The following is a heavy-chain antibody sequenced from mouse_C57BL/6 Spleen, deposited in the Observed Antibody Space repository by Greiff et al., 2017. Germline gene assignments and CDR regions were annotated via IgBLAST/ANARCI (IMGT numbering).Heavy chain of an antibody. CDR1: GYTFTDYY. J-gene: IGHJ2*01. D-gene: IGHD2-13*01. V-gene: IGHV1-19*01. CDR3: ARGDYRVYYFDY. CDR2: INPYNGGT. Sequence: EVKLMESGPVLVKPGASVKMSCKASGYTFTDYYMNWVKQSHGKSLEWIGVINPYNGGTSYNQKFKGKATLTVDKSSSTAYMELNSLTSEDSAVYYCARGDYRVYYFDYWGQGTTLTVSS.